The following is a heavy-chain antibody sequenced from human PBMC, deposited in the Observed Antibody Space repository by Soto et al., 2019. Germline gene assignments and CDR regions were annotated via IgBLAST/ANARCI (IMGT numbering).Heavy chain of an antibody. CDR1: GFSFTTYA. V-gene: IGHV3-30*04. D-gene: IGHD3-10*01. CDR3: ARGSAGHYNSGTLLD. CDR2: ISSDGRNE. Sequence: QVQVVESGGGVVQPGRSLRLSCAASGFSFTTYAMHWVRQAPGKGLEWVAVISSDGRNEYYAYYVKGRFTISRDNSKNTLYLQIDSLRSEDTAVYYCARGSAGHYNSGTLLDWGQGTLVTVSS. J-gene: IGHJ4*02.